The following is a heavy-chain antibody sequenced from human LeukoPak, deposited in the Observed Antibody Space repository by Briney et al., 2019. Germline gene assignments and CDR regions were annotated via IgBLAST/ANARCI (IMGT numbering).Heavy chain of an antibody. CDR1: GFTFSSYG. Sequence: RGSLRLSCAASGFTFSSYGMHWVRQAPGKGLEWVAVIWYDGINKYYADSVKGRFTISRDNSKNTLYLQMNGLRAEDTAVYYCARGMVGTTYLDNCGRGGPLTVSS. V-gene: IGHV3-33*01. J-gene: IGHJ4*02. CDR2: IWYDGINK. D-gene: IGHD2-21*02. CDR3: ARGMVGTTYLDN.